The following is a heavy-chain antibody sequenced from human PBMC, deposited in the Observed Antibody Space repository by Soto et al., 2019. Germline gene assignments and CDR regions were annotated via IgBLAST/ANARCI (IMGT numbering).Heavy chain of an antibody. CDR2: ISSSSSNI. CDR3: ARGGSSSDAFDI. Sequence: GGSLRLSFAASRFTFGRYSMNWVRQAPGKGLEWGSSISSSSSNIYYADSVKGRFTLPRDNDKNSLYLQMKSLRAEDTAVYYCARGGSSSDAFDIWGQGPMVTVS. V-gene: IGHV3-21*01. J-gene: IGHJ3*02. CDR1: RFTFGRYS. D-gene: IGHD1-26*01.